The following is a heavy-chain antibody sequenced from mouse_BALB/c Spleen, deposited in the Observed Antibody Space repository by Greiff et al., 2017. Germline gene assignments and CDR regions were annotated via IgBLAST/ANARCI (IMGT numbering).Heavy chain of an antibody. D-gene: IGHD2-4*01. Sequence: LQQPGSELVRPGASVKLSCKASGYTFTSYWMHWVKQRPGQGLEWIGNIYPGSGSTNYDEKFKSKATLTVDTSSSTAYMQLSSLTSEDSAVYYCTGRDDYDPYYAMDYWGQGTSVTVSS. CDR3: TGRDDYDPYYAMDY. CDR2: IYPGSGST. J-gene: IGHJ4*01. V-gene: IGHV1S22*01. CDR1: GYTFTSYW.